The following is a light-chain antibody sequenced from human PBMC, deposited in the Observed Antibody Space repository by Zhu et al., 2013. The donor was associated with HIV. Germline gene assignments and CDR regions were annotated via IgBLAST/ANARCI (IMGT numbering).Light chain of an antibody. Sequence: EIVLTQSPGTLSLSPGERATLSCRASQSVNGNYLAWYQQKPNQPPRLLISSASNRATGIPDRFSGSGSGTDFTLTISSLEAEDFAVYYCQNRNTWPWTFGQGTKVEIK. CDR1: QSVNGNY. J-gene: IGKJ1*01. V-gene: IGKV3D-20*02. CDR3: QNRNTWPWT. CDR2: SAS.